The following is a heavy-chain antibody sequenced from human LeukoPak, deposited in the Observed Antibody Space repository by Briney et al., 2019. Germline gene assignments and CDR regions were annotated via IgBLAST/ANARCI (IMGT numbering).Heavy chain of an antibody. J-gene: IGHJ5*02. CDR1: GGVFNNQA. Sequence: ASVKVSCKASGGVFNNQAINWMRLVPGQGLEWMGGTLPLTGTPNYAQKFQGRVTITADSYMELTSLRSEDTAVYYCARDAGEARRGYSGYEKLDPWGQGTLVTVSS. CDR2: TLPLTGTP. CDR3: ARDAGEARRGYSGYEKLDP. D-gene: IGHD5-12*01. V-gene: IGHV1-69*06.